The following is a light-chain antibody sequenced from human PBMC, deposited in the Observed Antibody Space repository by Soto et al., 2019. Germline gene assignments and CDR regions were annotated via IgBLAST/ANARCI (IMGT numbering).Light chain of an antibody. J-gene: IGKJ2*01. CDR3: KQISHYPDN. V-gene: IGKV1-9*01. CDR2: DSS. CDR1: YDISSS. Sequence: DIQLAQSPSCLSASVEDRVTISCRASYDISSSLAWYQQEPGKPPKLLIYDSSTLQTGVPSRFTGSGSGRKFTLTISGLQFGDFATSFCKQISHYPDNFGQGTKVDIK.